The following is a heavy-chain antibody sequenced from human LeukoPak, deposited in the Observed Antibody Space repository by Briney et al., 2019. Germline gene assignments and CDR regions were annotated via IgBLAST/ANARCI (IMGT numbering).Heavy chain of an antibody. CDR3: AKSGGSYYSTLDS. D-gene: IGHD1-26*01. Sequence: GGSLRLSCAASGFTFSNNWMHWVRQAPGKGLVWVSRISPDGRTTTYADSVKGRFTISRDNSKNTLYLQMNSLRAEDTAVYYCAKSGGSYYSTLDSWGQGTLVTVSS. CDR1: GFTFSNNW. CDR2: ISPDGRTT. J-gene: IGHJ4*02. V-gene: IGHV3-74*01.